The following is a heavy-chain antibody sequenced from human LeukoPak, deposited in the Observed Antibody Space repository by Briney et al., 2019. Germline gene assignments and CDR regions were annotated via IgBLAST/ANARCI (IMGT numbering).Heavy chain of an antibody. CDR1: GFTFSSYS. Sequence: GGSLRLSCAASGFTFSSYSMNWVRQAPGKGLEWVSSISSSSSYIYYADSVKGRFTISRDNAKNSLYLQMNSLRAEDTAVYYCARAGANNDCGDYWGQGTLVTVSS. V-gene: IGHV3-21*01. J-gene: IGHJ4*02. D-gene: IGHD2-21*02. CDR2: ISSSSSYI. CDR3: ARAGANNDCGDY.